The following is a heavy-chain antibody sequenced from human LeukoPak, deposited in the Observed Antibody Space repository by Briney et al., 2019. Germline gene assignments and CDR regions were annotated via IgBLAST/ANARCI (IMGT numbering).Heavy chain of an antibody. CDR3: AREARWIQLWLGVFDY. Sequence: KPSETLSLTCAVYGGSFSGYYWSWIRQPPGKGLEWIGEINHSGSTNYNPSLKSRVTISVDTSKNQFSLQLSSVTAADTAVYYCAREARWIQLWLGVFDYWGQGTLVTVSS. CDR1: GGSFSGYY. J-gene: IGHJ4*02. D-gene: IGHD5-18*01. CDR2: INHSGST. V-gene: IGHV4-34*01.